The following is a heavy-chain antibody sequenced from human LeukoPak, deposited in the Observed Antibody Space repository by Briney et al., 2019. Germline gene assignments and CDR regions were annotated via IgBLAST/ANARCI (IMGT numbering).Heavy chain of an antibody. CDR1: GFTFSRYG. D-gene: IGHD2-15*01. CDR2: ISYDGNNK. CDR3: AKGLGVGYCGDGSCYVYGMDV. V-gene: IGHV3-30*18. J-gene: IGHJ6*02. Sequence: PGRSLRLSCAASGFTFSRYGMHWVRQAPGKGLEWVAVISYDGNNKYYADSVKGRFTISRDNSKNTLYLQMNSLRPEDTAVFYCAKGLGVGYCGDGSCYVYGMDVWGQGTAVTVSS.